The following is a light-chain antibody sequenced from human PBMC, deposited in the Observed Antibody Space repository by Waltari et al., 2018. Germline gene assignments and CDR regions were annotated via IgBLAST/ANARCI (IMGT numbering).Light chain of an antibody. CDR3: QQSHTTPWT. CDR1: HSVDHY. V-gene: IGKV1-39*01. J-gene: IGKJ1*01. CDR2: GAA. Sequence: DIQMTQSPSSLSASAGDTVTITCRASHSVDHYLNWYQQRPGKAPKLLIYGAANLQSGVPSRFSGSGSGTDFTLIIRSLQSEDSATYFCQQSHTTPWTFGLGTRVEVK.